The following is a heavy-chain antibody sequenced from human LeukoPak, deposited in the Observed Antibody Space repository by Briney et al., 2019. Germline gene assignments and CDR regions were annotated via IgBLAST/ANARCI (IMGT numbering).Heavy chain of an antibody. CDR1: GFTFSSYS. D-gene: IGHD6-6*01. Sequence: PGGSLRLSCAASGFTFSSYSMNWVREASGKGLEWVSSISSSSSYIYYADSVKGRFTISRDNAKNSLYLQMNSLRAEDTAVYYCASGMLQLGFDYWGQGTLVTVSS. CDR2: ISSSSSYI. J-gene: IGHJ4*02. V-gene: IGHV3-21*01. CDR3: ASGMLQLGFDY.